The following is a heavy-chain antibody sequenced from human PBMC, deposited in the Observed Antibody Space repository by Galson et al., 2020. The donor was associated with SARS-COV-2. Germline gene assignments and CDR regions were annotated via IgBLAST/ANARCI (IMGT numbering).Heavy chain of an antibody. CDR2: ITIDGTSI. Sequence: GESLKISCTASGFTFSNYYMSWIRQAPGKGLEWVSYITIDGTSIYYADSVRGRFTISRDNAEKSLHLQMNSLRAEDTAVYYCARGDLLMTYFDYWGQGTLVTVSS. V-gene: IGHV3-11*01. D-gene: IGHD2-15*01. CDR3: ARGDLLMTYFDY. J-gene: IGHJ4*02. CDR1: GFTFSNYY.